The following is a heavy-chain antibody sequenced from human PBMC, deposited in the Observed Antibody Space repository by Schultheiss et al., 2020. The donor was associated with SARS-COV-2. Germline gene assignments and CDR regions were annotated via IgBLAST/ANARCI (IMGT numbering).Heavy chain of an antibody. CDR1: GFTFSSYG. V-gene: IGHV3-30*18. J-gene: IGHJ4*02. D-gene: IGHD3-10*01. Sequence: GGSLRLSCAASGFTFSSYGMHWVRQAPGKGLEWVAVISYDGSNKYYADSVKGRFTISRDNSKNTLYLQMSSLRAEDTAVYYCAKDQWGAYGSGSDYWGQGTLVTVSS. CDR2: ISYDGSNK. CDR3: AKDQWGAYGSGSDY.